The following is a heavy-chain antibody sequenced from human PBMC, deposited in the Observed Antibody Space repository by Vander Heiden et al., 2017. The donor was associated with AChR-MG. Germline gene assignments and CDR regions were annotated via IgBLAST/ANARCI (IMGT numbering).Heavy chain of an antibody. D-gene: IGHD2-2*01. Sequence: EVQLVESGGGLVQPGGSLRLSCAASGFPFSSYWMSWVRKAPGKGLEWVANIKQDGSEKYYVDSVKGRFTISRDNAKNSLYLQMNSLRAEDTAVYYCARDYAAVPGPGYWGQGTLVTVSS. V-gene: IGHV3-7*01. CDR3: ARDYAAVPGPGY. J-gene: IGHJ4*02. CDR1: GFPFSSYW. CDR2: IKQDGSEK.